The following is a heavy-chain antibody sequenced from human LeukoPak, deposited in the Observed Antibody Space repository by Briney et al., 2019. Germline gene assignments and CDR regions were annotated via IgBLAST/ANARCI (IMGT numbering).Heavy chain of an antibody. D-gene: IGHD4-11*01. J-gene: IGHJ5*02. CDR1: GGSINSYY. CDR3: ASGTTVGSYNWFDP. V-gene: IGHV4-59*01. Sequence: SETLSLTCTVSGGSINSYYWSWIRQPSGKGLEWLGYIYYSGSTNYNPSLKSRVTISVDTSKNQFSLKLSSVTAADTAVYYCASGTTVGSYNWFDPWGQGTLVTVSS. CDR2: IYYSGST.